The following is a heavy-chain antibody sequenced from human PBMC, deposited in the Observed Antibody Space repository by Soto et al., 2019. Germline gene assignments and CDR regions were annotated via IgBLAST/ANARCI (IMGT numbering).Heavy chain of an antibody. CDR1: GGSISSYY. CDR2: IYYSGST. Sequence: SETLSLTCTVSGGSISSYYWSWIRQPPGKGLEWIGYIYYSGSTNYNPSLKSRVTISVDTSKNQFSLKLSSVTAADTAVYYCARGGSGWSFDYWGQGTLVTVSS. CDR3: ARGGSGWSFDY. J-gene: IGHJ4*02. D-gene: IGHD6-19*01. V-gene: IGHV4-59*01.